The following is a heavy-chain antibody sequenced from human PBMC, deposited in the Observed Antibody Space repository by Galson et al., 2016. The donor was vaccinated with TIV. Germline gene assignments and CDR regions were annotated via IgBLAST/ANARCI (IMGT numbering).Heavy chain of an antibody. CDR2: ISYDGTNK. J-gene: IGHJ6*02. CDR3: ATSIEGENIYYYGMDV. Sequence: SLRLSCAASGFSFSRNAMHWVRQAPGRGLEWVAVISYDGTNKYYADSVKGRLSISRDNSRNTLYLRMSSLRREDTAVYYCATSIEGENIYYYGMDVWGQGTTVTVSS. D-gene: IGHD1-26*01. V-gene: IGHV3-30-3*01. CDR1: GFSFSRNA.